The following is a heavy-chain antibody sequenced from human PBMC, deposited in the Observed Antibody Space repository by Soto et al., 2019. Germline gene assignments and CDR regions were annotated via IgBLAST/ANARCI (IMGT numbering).Heavy chain of an antibody. CDR1: GYTFTSYY. D-gene: IGHD4-17*01. CDR3: ARLPVEGGQYGDYAY. J-gene: IGHJ4*02. Sequence: VKVSCKASGYTFTSYYMHWVRQAPGQGLEWMGIINPSGGSTSYAQKFQGRVTMTRDTSTSTVYMELSSLRSEDTAVYYCARLPVEGGQYGDYAYWGQGTLVTVSS. V-gene: IGHV1-46*03. CDR2: INPSGGST.